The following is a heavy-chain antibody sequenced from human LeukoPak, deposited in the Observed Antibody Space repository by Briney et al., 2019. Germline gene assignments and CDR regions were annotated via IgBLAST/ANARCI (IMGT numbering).Heavy chain of an antibody. D-gene: IGHD1-26*01. CDR2: IKQDGSEK. CDR1: GFTFSSYW. V-gene: IGHV3-7*01. Sequence: GGSLRFSCAASGFTFSSYWMSWVRQAPGKGLEWVANIKQDGSEKYYVDSVKGRFTISRDNAKNSLYLQMNSLRAEDTAVYYCARDHSSGSYGWVYWGQGTLVTVSS. J-gene: IGHJ4*02. CDR3: ARDHSSGSYGWVY.